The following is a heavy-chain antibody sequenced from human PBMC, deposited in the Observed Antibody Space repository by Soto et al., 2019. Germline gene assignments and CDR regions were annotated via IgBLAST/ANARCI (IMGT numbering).Heavy chain of an antibody. D-gene: IGHD2-15*01. CDR2: IYHSGST. V-gene: IGHV4-30-2*01. Sequence: SETLSLTCAVSGGSISSATYSWIWIRQPPGKGLEWIGYIYHSGSTFYNPSLKSRVTISVDRSRNQFSLKLTSVTAADTAAYYCATSRLGVVAAIPDVWGQGTLVTVSS. CDR1: GGSISSATYS. J-gene: IGHJ4*02. CDR3: ATSRLGVVAAIPDV.